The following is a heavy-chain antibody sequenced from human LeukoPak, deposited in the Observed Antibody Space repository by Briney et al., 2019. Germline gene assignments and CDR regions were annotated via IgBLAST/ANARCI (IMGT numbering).Heavy chain of an antibody. Sequence: SETLSLTCAVYGGSFSGYYWSWIRQPPGKGLEWIGEINHSGSTNYNPSLKSRVTISVDTSKNQFSLKLSSVTAADTAVYYCARDWGAAGSFAPVDYWGQGTLVTVSS. J-gene: IGHJ4*02. CDR3: ARDWGAAGSFAPVDY. D-gene: IGHD6-13*01. CDR1: GGSFSGYY. CDR2: INHSGST. V-gene: IGHV4-34*01.